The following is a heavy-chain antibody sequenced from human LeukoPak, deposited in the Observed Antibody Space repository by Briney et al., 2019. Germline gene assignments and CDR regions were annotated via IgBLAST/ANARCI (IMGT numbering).Heavy chain of an antibody. V-gene: IGHV3-9*03. CDR2: ISWNSGSI. Sequence: GGSLRLSCADSGFTFDDYAMHWVRQAPGKGLEWVSGISWNSGSIGYADSVKGRFTISRDNAKNSLYLQMNSLRAEDMALYYCAKDIGRYYYDSSGYYDYWGQGTLVTVSS. CDR1: GFTFDDYA. CDR3: AKDIGRYYYDSSGYYDY. D-gene: IGHD3-22*01. J-gene: IGHJ4*02.